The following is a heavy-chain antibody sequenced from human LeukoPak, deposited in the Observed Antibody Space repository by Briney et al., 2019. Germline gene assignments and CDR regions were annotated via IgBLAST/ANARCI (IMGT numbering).Heavy chain of an antibody. CDR3: ARGGLVRGTINSLIGFDI. D-gene: IGHD3-10*01. V-gene: IGHV4-34*01. CDR1: GGSFSDYY. CDR2: INHSGST. J-gene: IGHJ3*02. Sequence: SETLSLTCAVYGGSFSDYYWSWIRQPPGKGLEWIGEINHSGSTNYNPSLKSRVTISVDTSKNQFSLKLSSVTAADTALYYCARGGLVRGTINSLIGFDIWGQGIMVTVSS.